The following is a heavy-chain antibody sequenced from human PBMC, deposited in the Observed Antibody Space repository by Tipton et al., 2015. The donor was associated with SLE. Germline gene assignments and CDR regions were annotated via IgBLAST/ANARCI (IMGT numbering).Heavy chain of an antibody. V-gene: IGHV4-31*03. J-gene: IGHJ3*01. Sequence: LRLSCTVSGVSISGGGYYWSWGRQQPGRGLEWIGFLDYSGNTYYNPSLRNRVAISVDASKNQFSRRLTSVTAADTAVYSCAGGERRAVFGVVVMAAFDGWGHGTCLSVSS. D-gene: IGHD3-3*01. CDR2: LDYSGNT. CDR3: AGGERRAVFGVVVMAAFDG. CDR1: GVSISGGGYY.